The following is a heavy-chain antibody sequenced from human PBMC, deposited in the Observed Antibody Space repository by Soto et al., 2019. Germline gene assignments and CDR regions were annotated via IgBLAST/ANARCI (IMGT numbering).Heavy chain of an antibody. J-gene: IGHJ3*02. Sequence: QVQLVQSGAEVKKPGASVKVSCKASGYTFTSYGISWVRQAPGQGLEWMGWISAYNGNTNYAQKLQGRVTMTTDTSXSXAXXELRSLRSDDTAVYYCARGKEDIVVVVAAHDAFDIWGQGTMVTVSS. CDR3: ARGKEDIVVVVAAHDAFDI. D-gene: IGHD2-15*01. CDR2: ISAYNGNT. V-gene: IGHV1-18*01. CDR1: GYTFTSYG.